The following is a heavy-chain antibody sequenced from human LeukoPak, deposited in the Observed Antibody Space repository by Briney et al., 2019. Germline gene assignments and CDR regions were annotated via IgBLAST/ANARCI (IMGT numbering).Heavy chain of an antibody. CDR3: AKDPRGSYSRDYYYSMDV. D-gene: IGHD1-26*01. J-gene: IGHJ6*03. Sequence: GGSLRLSCAASGFTFSSYGMHWVRQAPGKGLEWVAVIWYDGSNKYYADSVKGRFTISRDNSKNTLYLQMNSLRAEDAAVYYCAKDPRGSYSRDYYYSMDVWGKGTTVTVSS. CDR2: IWYDGSNK. V-gene: IGHV3-33*06. CDR1: GFTFSSYG.